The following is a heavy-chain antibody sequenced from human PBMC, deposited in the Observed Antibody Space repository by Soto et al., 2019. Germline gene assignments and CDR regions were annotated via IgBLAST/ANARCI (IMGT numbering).Heavy chain of an antibody. CDR3: VHHGGDPYYHDF. V-gene: IGHV4-4*02. CDR2: IYYSGST. D-gene: IGHD4-17*01. CDR1: GGSLSSSSW. J-gene: IGHJ4*02. Sequence: KPSETLSLTCAVSGGSLSSSSWWSWVRQPPGKALEWLGEIYYSGSTKYNPSLNSRVTISADQSKNDFSPRLSSVTAADTAVYYCVHHGGDPYYHDFWGQGMLVTVSS.